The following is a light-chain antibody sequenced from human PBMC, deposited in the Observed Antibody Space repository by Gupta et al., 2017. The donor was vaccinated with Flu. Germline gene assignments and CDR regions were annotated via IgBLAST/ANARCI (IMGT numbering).Light chain of an antibody. CDR1: NSDVGGYNY. Sequence: QSALTQPASVSGSPGQSITISCTGTNSDVGGYNYVSWYQQHPGKAPKLMIYEVSNRPSGVSNRVSGSKSGNTASLTISGLQAEDEADYYCSSYTSSSTLLFGGGTKLTVL. CDR3: SSYTSSSTLL. J-gene: IGLJ3*02. CDR2: EVS. V-gene: IGLV2-14*01.